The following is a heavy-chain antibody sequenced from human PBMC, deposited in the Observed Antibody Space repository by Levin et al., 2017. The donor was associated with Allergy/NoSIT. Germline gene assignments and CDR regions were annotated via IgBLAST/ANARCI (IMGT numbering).Heavy chain of an antibody. J-gene: IGHJ4*02. Sequence: PSETLSLTCTVSGGSISSGEHYWSWIRQTPGMGLEWIGYIYHSGTSYYNPSLKSRATMSVDTSKNQFSLELRSVTAADTAVYYCARCLIVVRGVVMMYYFDYWGQGNLVTVSS. V-gene: IGHV4-30-4*01. CDR2: IYHSGTS. CDR1: GGSISSGEHY. D-gene: IGHD3-10*01. CDR3: ARCLIVVRGVVMMYYFDY.